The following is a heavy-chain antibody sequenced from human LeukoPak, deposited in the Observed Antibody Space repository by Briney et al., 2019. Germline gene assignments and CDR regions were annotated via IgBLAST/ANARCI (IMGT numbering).Heavy chain of an antibody. Sequence: PGGFLRLSCAASRFTFSTYSMNWVRQAPGRGLGWVSYISSTSTNMYYKDSVKGRFTISRDNAKNSLYLHMTSLRAEDTAVYYCVRNDGDGAFDIWGQGTRVTVSS. CDR2: ISSTSTNM. J-gene: IGHJ3*02. V-gene: IGHV3-48*01. CDR3: VRNDGDGAFDI. CDR1: RFTFSTYS. D-gene: IGHD4-17*01.